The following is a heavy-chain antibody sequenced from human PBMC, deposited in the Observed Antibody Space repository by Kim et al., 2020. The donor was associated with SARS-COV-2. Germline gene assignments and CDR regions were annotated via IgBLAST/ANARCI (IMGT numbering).Heavy chain of an antibody. CDR1: GYTFTSYY. D-gene: IGHD5-18*01. CDR3: ARDRGDTAMVRNYGMDV. V-gene: IGHV1-46*01. J-gene: IGHJ6*02. CDR2: INPSGGST. Sequence: ASVKVSCKASGYTFTSYYMHWVRQAPGQGLEWMGIINPSGGSTSYAQKFQGRVTMTRDTSTSTVYMELSSLRSEDTAVYYCARDRGDTAMVRNYGMDVWGQGTTVTVSS.